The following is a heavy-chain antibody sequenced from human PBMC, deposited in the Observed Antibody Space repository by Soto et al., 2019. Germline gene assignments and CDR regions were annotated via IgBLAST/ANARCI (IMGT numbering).Heavy chain of an antibody. CDR1: GGTFSSYA. CDR2: IIPIFGTA. J-gene: IGHJ6*02. D-gene: IGHD2-2*01. Sequence: QVQLVQSGAEAQKPGSSVKVSCKASGGTFSSYAISWVRQAPGQGLEWMGGIIPIFGTANYAQKFQGRVTITADESPSTAYMELSSLRSEDTAVYYCARAEYCSSTSCSKYYYYYYGMDVWGQGTTVTVSS. V-gene: IGHV1-69*01. CDR3: ARAEYCSSTSCSKYYYYYYGMDV.